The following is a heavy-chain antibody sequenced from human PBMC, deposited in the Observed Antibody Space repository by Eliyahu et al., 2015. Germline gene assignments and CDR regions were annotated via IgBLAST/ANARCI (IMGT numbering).Heavy chain of an antibody. CDR2: ISYDGSNK. V-gene: IGHV3-30*18. D-gene: IGHD3-9*01. CDR3: AKYYDILTGYSPSYYGMDV. CDR1: GFTFXXYX. Sequence: QVQLVESGGGVVQPGRSLRLSCAASGFTFXXYXXPGXRXXPGKGVGGXAVISYDGSNKYYADSVKGRFTISRDNSKNTLYLQMNSLRAEDTAVYYCAKYYDILTGYSPSYYGMDVWGQGTTVTVSS. J-gene: IGHJ6*02.